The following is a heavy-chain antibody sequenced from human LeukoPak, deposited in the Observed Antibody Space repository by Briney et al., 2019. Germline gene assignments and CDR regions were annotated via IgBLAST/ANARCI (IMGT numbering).Heavy chain of an antibody. D-gene: IGHD5-18*01. CDR2: ISGSGGST. V-gene: IGHV3-23*01. Sequence: PGGSLRLSCAASGFTFSSYAMNWVRQAPGKGLEWVSGISGSGGSTYYADSVKGRFTISRDNSKNTLYLQMNSLRAEDTAVYYCAREGTAMDMPDYWGQGTLVTVSS. CDR1: GFTFSSYA. J-gene: IGHJ4*02. CDR3: AREGTAMDMPDY.